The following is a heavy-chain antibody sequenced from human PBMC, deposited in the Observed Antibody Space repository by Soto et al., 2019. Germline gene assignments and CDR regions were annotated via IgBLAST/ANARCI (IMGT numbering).Heavy chain of an antibody. J-gene: IGHJ4*02. CDR3: ARDGLGAYTYGSYYFDY. D-gene: IGHD5-18*01. Sequence: EVQLLESGGGLVQPGGSLRLSCAASGFTFSNYAMSWVRQAPGEGLEWVSTISTSGGSTYSADSVKGRFTISRDNSKNTLYLQMNSLRAEDTAVYYCARDGLGAYTYGSYYFDYWGQGTLVTVSS. V-gene: IGHV3-23*01. CDR2: ISTSGGST. CDR1: GFTFSNYA.